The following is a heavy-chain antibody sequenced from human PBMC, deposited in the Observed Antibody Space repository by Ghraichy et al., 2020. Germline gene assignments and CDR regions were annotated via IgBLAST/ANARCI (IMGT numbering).Heavy chain of an antibody. CDR3: ARGAVGARTTPIYYYYMDV. D-gene: IGHD1-26*01. Sequence: SVKVSCKASGGTFSSYAISWVRQAPGQGLEWMGGIIPIFGTANYAQKFQGRVTITADKSTSTAYMELSSLRSEDTAVYYCARGAVGARTTPIYYYYMDVWGKGTTVTVSS. J-gene: IGHJ6*03. CDR2: IIPIFGTA. V-gene: IGHV1-69*06. CDR1: GGTFSSYA.